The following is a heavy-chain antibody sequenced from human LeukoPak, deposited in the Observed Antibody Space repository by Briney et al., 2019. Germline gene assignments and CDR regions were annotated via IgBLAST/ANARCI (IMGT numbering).Heavy chain of an antibody. Sequence: GASLRLSCAASGFIFRNYAMRWVRQAPGKGLEWVSAITDNGDHTYYADSVKGRFTISRDNSKNTLYVEMNTLRAEDTAVYYCAKWGDYDILTGYYVSDFWGQGTLVTVSS. D-gene: IGHD3-9*01. CDR3: AKWGDYDILTGYYVSDF. CDR2: ITDNGDHT. J-gene: IGHJ4*02. CDR1: GFIFRNYA. V-gene: IGHV3-23*01.